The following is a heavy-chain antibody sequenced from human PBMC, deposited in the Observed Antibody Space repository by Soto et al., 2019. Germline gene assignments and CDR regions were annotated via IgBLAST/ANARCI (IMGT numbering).Heavy chain of an antibody. J-gene: IGHJ4*02. Sequence: GGSLRLSCAASGFTFSSYAMSWVRQAPGKGLEWVSAITDSGGSTYYADSVKGRFTISRDNSKNTLYLQMNSLRAEDTAVYYCAKDATRTSGWYHFDYWGQGSLVTVSS. V-gene: IGHV3-23*01. D-gene: IGHD6-19*01. CDR1: GFTFSSYA. CDR3: AKDATRTSGWYHFDY. CDR2: ITDSGGST.